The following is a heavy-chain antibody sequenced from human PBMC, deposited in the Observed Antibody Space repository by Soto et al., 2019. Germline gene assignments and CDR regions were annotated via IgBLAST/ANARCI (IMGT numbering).Heavy chain of an antibody. CDR2: ISYDGTKE. Sequence: QVHLVESGGGVVQVGKSLRLSCAASIFTFSDYGMDWVRQAPGKGLEWVAFISYDGTKELYADSVKGRFAISRDNSQNTLYLQMNSLRTEDTAVYYCAREGSSMIVVNNWFVTWGQGTLVTVSS. D-gene: IGHD3-22*01. CDR1: IFTFSDYG. CDR3: AREGSSMIVVNNWFVT. V-gene: IGHV3-30*03. J-gene: IGHJ5*02.